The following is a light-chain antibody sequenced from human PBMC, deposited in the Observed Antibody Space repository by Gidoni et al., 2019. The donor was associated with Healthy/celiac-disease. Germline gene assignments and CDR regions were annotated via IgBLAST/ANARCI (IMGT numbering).Light chain of an antibody. V-gene: IGKV3-20*01. CDR2: GAS. CDR3: QQYGSSPWT. Sequence: EMVLRQTPGTLSLSPGERATLSCRSSQSVSSSYLAWYQQKPVQAPRLLIYGASSSATGIPDRFSGRGSATDFTLTIIRLEPEDFAVYYCQQYGSSPWTFGQGTKVEIK. CDR1: QSVSSSY. J-gene: IGKJ1*01.